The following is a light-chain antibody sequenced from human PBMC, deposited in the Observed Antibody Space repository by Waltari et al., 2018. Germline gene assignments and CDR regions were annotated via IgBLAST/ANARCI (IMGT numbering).Light chain of an antibody. CDR2: EAT. J-gene: IGLJ1*01. CDR3: CSYTGSSTSYG. CDR1: STDLASYNL. V-gene: IGLV2-23*01. Sequence: QSALSQPASVSGSPGQSLTITCTGASTDLASYNLVAWYQHHPNRAPKLIIYEATKRPSGISHRFSGAKSGATASLSISGLQADDEADYYCCSYTGSSTSYGCGGGTKVTVL.